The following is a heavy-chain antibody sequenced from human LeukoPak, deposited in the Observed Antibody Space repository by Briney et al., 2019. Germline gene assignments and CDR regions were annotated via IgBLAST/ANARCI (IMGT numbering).Heavy chain of an antibody. CDR2: IRYDGSNK. J-gene: IGHJ5*02. Sequence: GGSLRLSCAASGFTFSSYAMHWVRQAPGKWLEWVAFIRYDGSNKYHADSVKGRFTISRDNSKNTLYLQMNSLRAEDTAVYYCAKDGGYAYNWSDPWGQGTLVTVSS. CDR1: GFTFSSYA. V-gene: IGHV3-30*02. CDR3: AKDGGYAYNWSDP. D-gene: IGHD2-8*01.